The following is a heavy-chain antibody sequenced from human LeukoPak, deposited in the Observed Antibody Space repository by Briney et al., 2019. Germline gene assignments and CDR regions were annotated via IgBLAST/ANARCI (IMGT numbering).Heavy chain of an antibody. CDR3: ARSLEKDYHGSGTHYMNNWFEL. CDR2: IWYDGSNK. Sequence: GTSLRLSCAPSGFTFSKYGMHWVRQAPGKGLEWVAVIWYDGSNKYYADSVKGRFTISRDNSKNTLFLQMNSLRAEDTAVYYCARSLEKDYHGSGTHYMNNWFELWGQGTLVTVSS. CDR1: GFTFSKYG. V-gene: IGHV3-33*01. D-gene: IGHD3-10*01. J-gene: IGHJ5*02.